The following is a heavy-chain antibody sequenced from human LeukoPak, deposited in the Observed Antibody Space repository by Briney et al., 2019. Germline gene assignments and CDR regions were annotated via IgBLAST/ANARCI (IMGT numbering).Heavy chain of an antibody. CDR3: ARDVLLWFGELSGDYYHYGMDV. D-gene: IGHD3-10*01. CDR1: GDSVSSNSAA. V-gene: IGHV6-1*01. CDR2: TYYRSKWYN. J-gene: IGHJ6*04. Sequence: SQTLSLTCAISGDSVSSNSAAWNWIRQSPSRGLEWLGRTYYRSKWYNDYAVSVKSRITINPDTSKNQFSLQLNSVTPEDTAVYYCARDVLLWFGELSGDYYHYGMDVWGKGTTVTVSS.